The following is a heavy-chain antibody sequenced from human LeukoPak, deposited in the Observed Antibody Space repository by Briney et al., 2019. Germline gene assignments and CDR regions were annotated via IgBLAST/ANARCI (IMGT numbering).Heavy chain of an antibody. CDR3: AKDLGYGSGSYGDY. D-gene: IGHD3-10*01. Sequence: GGSLRLSCAASGFTFSNYVMSWVRQAPGKGLEWVSGISDSGGYTYYADSVKGRFTISRDNSKNTLYLQMNSLRAEDTAVYYCAKDLGYGSGSYGDYWGQGTLVTVSS. V-gene: IGHV3-23*01. CDR1: GFTFSNYV. J-gene: IGHJ4*02. CDR2: ISDSGGYT.